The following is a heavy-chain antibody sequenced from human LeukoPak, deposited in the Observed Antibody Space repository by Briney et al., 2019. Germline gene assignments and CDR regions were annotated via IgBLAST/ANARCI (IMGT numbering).Heavy chain of an antibody. CDR2: IIPIFGTA. CDR3: ARDSDIVVVPAAINDAFDI. D-gene: IGHD2-2*02. V-gene: IGHV1-69*05. Sequence: SVKVSCKASGGTFSSYAISWVRQAPGQGLEWMGRIIPIFGTANYAQKLQGRVTMTTDTSTSTAYMELRSLRSDDTAVYYCARDSDIVVVPAAINDAFDIWGQGTMVTVSS. J-gene: IGHJ3*02. CDR1: GGTFSSYA.